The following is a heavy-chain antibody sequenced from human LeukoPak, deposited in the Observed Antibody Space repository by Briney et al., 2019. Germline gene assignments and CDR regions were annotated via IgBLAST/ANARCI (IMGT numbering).Heavy chain of an antibody. CDR1: GYTFTSYG. V-gene: IGHV1-18*01. J-gene: IGHJ6*02. Sequence: ASVKVSCKASGYTFTSYGISWLRQAPGQGLEWMGWISAYTGNTNYAQKLQGRVTMTTDTSTSTAYMELRSLRSDDTAVYYCARDGVPAAMHYYYGMDVWGQGTAVTVSS. D-gene: IGHD2-2*01. CDR3: ARDGVPAAMHYYYGMDV. CDR2: ISAYTGNT.